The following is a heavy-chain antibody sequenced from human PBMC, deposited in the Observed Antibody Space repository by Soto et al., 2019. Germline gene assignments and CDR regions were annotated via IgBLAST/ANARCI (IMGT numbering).Heavy chain of an antibody. V-gene: IGHV4-39*01. CDR2: AYYSGGT. CDR3: LRVVEAATRHTDFDS. D-gene: IGHD2-15*01. J-gene: IGHJ4*02. Sequence: KTSETLSLTCAVSGCTIDNINSCWGRVRPRPGRGLVFLSRAYYSGGTSSNQSVTSRVTVSVDTSKNKDSLSVRSVTVAGTAMYYCLRVVEAATRHTDFDSWGQGIVVTVSS. CDR1: GCTIDNINSC.